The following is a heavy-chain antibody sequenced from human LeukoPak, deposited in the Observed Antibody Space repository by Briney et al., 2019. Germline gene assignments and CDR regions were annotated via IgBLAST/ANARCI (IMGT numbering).Heavy chain of an antibody. V-gene: IGHV1-2*06. Sequence: SSVKVPCKASGYTFTGYYMHGVRQAPRQGLEGMGRINPNSGGTNYAQKFQGRVTMTSDTSIRTAYMELRRLRSDDTAVYYCARDILTGFDDYWGQGTLVTVSS. J-gene: IGHJ4*02. CDR1: GYTFTGYY. CDR3: ARDILTGFDDY. CDR2: INPNSGGT. D-gene: IGHD3-9*01.